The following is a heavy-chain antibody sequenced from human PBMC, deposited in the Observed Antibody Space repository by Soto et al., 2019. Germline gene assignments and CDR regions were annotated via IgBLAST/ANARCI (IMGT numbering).Heavy chain of an antibody. CDR2: INPNSGVT. CDR1: GDSFNDYY. CDR3: ARESGGATAALDYYCFYMDV. V-gene: IGHV1-2*04. J-gene: IGHJ6*03. Sequence: QVQLVQSGAEVRKPGASVTVSCRSSGDSFNDYYIHWVRQAPGQGLEWMGWINPNSGVTKDAQKFRGWVSMTRDTSIRTVYMRLSRLRSDDTAVYYGARESGGATAALDYYCFYMDVWGTGTTVTGSS. D-gene: IGHD5-12*01.